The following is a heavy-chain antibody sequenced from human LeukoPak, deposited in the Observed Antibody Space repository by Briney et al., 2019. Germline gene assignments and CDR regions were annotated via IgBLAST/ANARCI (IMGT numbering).Heavy chain of an antibody. CDR1: GFTFSSYS. D-gene: IGHD3-9*01. Sequence: GGSLRLSCAASGFTFSSYSMNWVRQAPGKGLEWVSSIISSGTYIYYADSVKGRFTISRDNARNSLSLQMNSLRAEDTAVYYCARDGDILTGYYFDYWGQGTLVTVSS. J-gene: IGHJ4*02. V-gene: IGHV3-21*01. CDR3: ARDGDILTGYYFDY. CDR2: IISSGTYI.